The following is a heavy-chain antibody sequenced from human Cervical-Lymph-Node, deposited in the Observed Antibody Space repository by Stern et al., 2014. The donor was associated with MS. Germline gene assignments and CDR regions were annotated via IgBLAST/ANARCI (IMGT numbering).Heavy chain of an antibody. D-gene: IGHD4-17*01. CDR1: GFTFTSSA. J-gene: IGHJ3*02. CDR2: TVVGSGNT. V-gene: IGHV1-58*01. Sequence: QLAESGPEVKKPGTSVKVSCKASGFTFTSSAVQWVRQARGPRLEWIGWTVVGSGNTNYTQKFQERLTITRDMSTSTAYMELSSLRSEDTAVYYCAAGSYGDYVPDAFDIWGQGTMVTVSS. CDR3: AAGSYGDYVPDAFDI.